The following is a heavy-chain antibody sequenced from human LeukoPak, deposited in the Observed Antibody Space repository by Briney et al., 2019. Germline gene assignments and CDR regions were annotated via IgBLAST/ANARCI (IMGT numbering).Heavy chain of an antibody. V-gene: IGHV4-39*07. CDR1: GGSISSSSYY. J-gene: IGHJ6*02. D-gene: IGHD2-15*01. CDR2: IYYSGST. CDR3: ARDRGRAPYCSGGSCFRYYYYGMDV. Sequence: SETLSLTCTVSGGSISSSSYYWGWIRQPPGKGLEWIGSIYYSGSTYYNPSLKSRVTISVDKSKNQFSLKLSSVTAADTAVYYCARDRGRAPYCSGGSCFRYYYYGMDVWGQGTTVTVSS.